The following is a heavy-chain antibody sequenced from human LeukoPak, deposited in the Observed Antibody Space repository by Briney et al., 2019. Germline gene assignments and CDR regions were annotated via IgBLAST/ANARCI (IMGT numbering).Heavy chain of an antibody. CDR2: MRFSGST. CDR1: GGSISTYY. J-gene: IGHJ5*02. CDR3: AKGGSWFDP. V-gene: IGHV4-59*01. D-gene: IGHD3-10*01. Sequence: PSETLSLTCSVSGGSISTYYWTWIRQPPGKGLEWIGYMRFSGSTNYNPSLKSRVTMSVDTSKNQFSLKVSSVTAADTAVYYCAKGGSWFDPWGQGTLVTVSS.